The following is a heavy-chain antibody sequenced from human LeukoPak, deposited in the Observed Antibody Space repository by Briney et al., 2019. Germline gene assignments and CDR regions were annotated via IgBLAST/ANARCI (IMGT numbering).Heavy chain of an antibody. V-gene: IGHV4-59*08. D-gene: IGHD6-13*01. Sequence: SESLSLTCTVSGGSIRSYYWSWIRQPPGKGLEWIGYIHYTGSTNYNPSLKSRVTISVDTSKNQFSLQLSSVTATDTAVYFCARHSSSWYPDYWGQGTLVTVSS. J-gene: IGHJ4*02. CDR3: ARHSSSWYPDY. CDR2: IHYTGST. CDR1: GGSIRSYY.